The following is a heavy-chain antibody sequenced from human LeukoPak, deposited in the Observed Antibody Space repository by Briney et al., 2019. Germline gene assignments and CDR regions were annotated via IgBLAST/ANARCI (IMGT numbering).Heavy chain of an antibody. V-gene: IGHV2-5*02. Sequence: ESGPTLVKPTQTLTLTCTFSGFSLSTSGVGVGWIRQPPGKALEWLALIYWDDDKRYSPSLKSRLTITKDTSKNQVVLTMTNIDPVDTATYYCAHSYYYDSSGFYYVDYWGQGTLVTVSS. CDR3: AHSYYYDSSGFYYVDY. J-gene: IGHJ4*02. CDR2: IYWDDDK. D-gene: IGHD3-22*01. CDR1: GFSLSTSGVG.